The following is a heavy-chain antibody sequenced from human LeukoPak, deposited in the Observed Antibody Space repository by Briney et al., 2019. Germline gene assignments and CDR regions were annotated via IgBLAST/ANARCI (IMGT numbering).Heavy chain of an antibody. J-gene: IGHJ4*02. Sequence: GGSLRLSCAASGFTFNSYSMNWVRQAPGKGLEWVSSLSSSSSSIYYADSGKGRFTISRDNAKNSLYLQMNSPRAEDTAVYYCARASGDIVETATMGSYWGQGTLVTVSS. D-gene: IGHD5-18*01. CDR1: GFTFNSYS. V-gene: IGHV3-21*01. CDR2: LSSSSSSI. CDR3: ARASGDIVETATMGSY.